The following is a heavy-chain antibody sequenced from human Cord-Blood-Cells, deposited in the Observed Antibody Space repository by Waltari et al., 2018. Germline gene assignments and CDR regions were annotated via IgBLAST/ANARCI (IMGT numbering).Heavy chain of an antibody. CDR1: GGSFSGYY. Sequence: QVQLQQWGAGLLKPSETLPLTCAVYGGSFSGYYCSWIRQPPGKGLEWIGEINHSGSTNYNPSLKSRVTISVDTSKNQFSLKLSSVTAADTAVYYCASNAVVVPAAIPAAFDIWGQGTMVTVSS. CDR2: INHSGST. V-gene: IGHV4-34*01. D-gene: IGHD2-2*01. CDR3: ASNAVVVPAAIPAAFDI. J-gene: IGHJ3*02.